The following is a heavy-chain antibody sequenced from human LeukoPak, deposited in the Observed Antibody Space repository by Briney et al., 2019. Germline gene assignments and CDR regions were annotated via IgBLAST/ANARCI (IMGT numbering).Heavy chain of an antibody. CDR1: GFTFSNYS. Sequence: PGGSLRLSCAASGFTFSNYSMNWVRQAPGKGLEWVSYISSSSSAIYYADSAKGRFTISRDNAKNSLYLQMNSLRAEDTAVYYCARGMGDYGSGSYYFDYWGQGTLVTVSS. CDR3: ARGMGDYGSGSYYFDY. V-gene: IGHV3-48*04. CDR2: ISSSSSAI. D-gene: IGHD3-10*01. J-gene: IGHJ4*02.